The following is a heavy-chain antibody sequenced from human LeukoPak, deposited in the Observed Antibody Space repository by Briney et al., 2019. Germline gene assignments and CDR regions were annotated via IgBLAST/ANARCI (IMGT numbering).Heavy chain of an antibody. J-gene: IGHJ5*02. D-gene: IGHD3-16*01. V-gene: IGHV4-34*01. CDR2: INHGGNT. CDR3: ARGFGNVRGVT. Sequence: PSETLSLTCAVYGGSLSGDYWSWMRQPPGKGLEWIGEINHGGNTNYNPSLESRASLSVDTSRNQISLRLSSVTAADTAVYYCARGFGNVRGVTWGQGTLVTVSS. CDR1: GGSLSGDY.